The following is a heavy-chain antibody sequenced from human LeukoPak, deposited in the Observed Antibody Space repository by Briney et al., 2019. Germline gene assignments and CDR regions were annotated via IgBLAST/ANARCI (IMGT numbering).Heavy chain of an antibody. CDR3: ARANPAPYDSSGYNFRGYFDY. CDR1: GFPFSSYG. J-gene: IGHJ4*02. V-gene: IGHV3-30*03. Sequence: GGSLRLSCAASGFPFSSYGMHWVRQAPGKGLEWVAAISNDGNNKFYADSVKGRFTISRDNPKNTMNLQMNSLRSDDTAVYYCARANPAPYDSSGYNFRGYFDYWGQGTRVTVSS. D-gene: IGHD3-22*01. CDR2: ISNDGNNK.